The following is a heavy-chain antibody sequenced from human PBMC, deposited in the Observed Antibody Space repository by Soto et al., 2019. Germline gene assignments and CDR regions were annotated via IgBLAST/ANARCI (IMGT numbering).Heavy chain of an antibody. V-gene: IGHV1-46*03. CDR2: INPSGGST. CDR1: GYTFTSYY. J-gene: IGHJ4*02. D-gene: IGHD3-10*01. Sequence: QVQLVQSGAEVKKPGASVKVSCKASGYTFTSYYMHWVRQAPGQGLEWMGIINPSGGSTSYAQKFQGRVTMTRDTSTSTVYMELSSLRSEDTAVYCCARGAGYYGSGSYYSIDYWGQGTLVTVSS. CDR3: ARGAGYYGSGSYYSIDY.